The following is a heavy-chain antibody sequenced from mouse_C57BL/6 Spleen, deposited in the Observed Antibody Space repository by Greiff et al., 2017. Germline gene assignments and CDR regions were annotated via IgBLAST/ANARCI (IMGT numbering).Heavy chain of an antibody. J-gene: IGHJ3*01. CDR2: ISSGGSYT. CDR1: GFTFSSYG. CDR3: ARRGTVVAPFAY. D-gene: IGHD1-1*01. Sequence: EVKLVESGGDLVKPGGSLKLSCAASGFTFSSYGMSWVRQTPDKRLEWVANISSGGSYTYYPDSVKGRFTISRDNAKNTLYLQMSSLKSEDTAMYACARRGTVVAPFAYWGQGTLVTVSA. V-gene: IGHV5-6*02.